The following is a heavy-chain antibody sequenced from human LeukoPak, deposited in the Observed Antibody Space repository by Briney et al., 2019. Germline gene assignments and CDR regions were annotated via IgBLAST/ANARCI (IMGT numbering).Heavy chain of an antibody. CDR3: ARDAAAGTASNWFDP. D-gene: IGHD6-13*01. CDR2: ISYDGSNK. CDR1: GFTFGSYA. J-gene: IGHJ5*02. V-gene: IGHV3-30*04. Sequence: PGRSLRLSCAASGFTFGSYAMHWVRQAPGKGLEWVAVISYDGSNKYYADSVKGRFTISRDNSKNTLYLQMNSLRAEDTAVYYCARDAAAGTASNWFDPWGQGTLVTVSS.